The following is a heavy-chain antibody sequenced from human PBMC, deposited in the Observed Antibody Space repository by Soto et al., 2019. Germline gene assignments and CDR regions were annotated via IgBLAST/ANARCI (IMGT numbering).Heavy chain of an antibody. D-gene: IGHD1-26*01. CDR3: AHMGGGYWGVYNWFDP. CDR1: GFSLSTSGVG. CDR2: IYWDDDK. V-gene: IGHV2-5*02. Sequence: QITLKESGPTLVKPTQTLTLTCTFSGFSLSTSGVGVGWIRQPPGKALEWLALIYWDDDKRYSPSLKSRLTITKDPSKNQVVLTMTNMDPVDTASYYCAHMGGGYWGVYNWFDPWGQGTLVTVSS. J-gene: IGHJ5*02.